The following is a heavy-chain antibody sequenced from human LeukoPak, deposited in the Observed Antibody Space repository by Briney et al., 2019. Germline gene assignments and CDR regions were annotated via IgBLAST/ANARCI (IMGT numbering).Heavy chain of an antibody. V-gene: IGHV3-11*06. Sequence: GGSLRLSCAASGFTFSDYYMSWIRQAPGKGLEWVSYISSSSSYIYYADSVKGRFTISRDNAKNSLYLQMNSLRAEDTAVYYCARVVSSPGSSGSLDYWGQGTLVTVSS. CDR1: GFTFSDYY. J-gene: IGHJ4*02. D-gene: IGHD3-22*01. CDR3: ARVVSSPGSSGSLDY. CDR2: ISSSSSYI.